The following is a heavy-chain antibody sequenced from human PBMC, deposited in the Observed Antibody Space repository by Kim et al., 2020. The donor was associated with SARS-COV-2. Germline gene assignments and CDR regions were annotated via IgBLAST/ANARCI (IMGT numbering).Heavy chain of an antibody. D-gene: IGHD2-2*02. V-gene: IGHV3-30*18. J-gene: IGHJ6*03. CDR3: AKDPESAIVYYYYMDV. CDR2: ISYDGSNK. Sequence: GGSLRLSCAASGFTFSSYGMHWVRQAPGKGLEWVAVISYDGSNKYYADSVKGRFTISRDNSKNTLYLQMNNLRTEDTAVYYCAKDPESAIVYYYYMDVSG. CDR1: GFTFSSYG.